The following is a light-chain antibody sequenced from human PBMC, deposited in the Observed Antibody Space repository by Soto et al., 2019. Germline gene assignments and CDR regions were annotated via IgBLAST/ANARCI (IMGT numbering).Light chain of an antibody. Sequence: QSALTQPASVSGSPGQSITISCTGTSSDVGGYNYVSWYQQHPGKAPKLMIYDVSNRPSGVSNRFSGSKSGNTASLTISGLQAEDEADYYGSSYTSSSTLLFGGGTKLTGL. CDR1: SSDVGGYNY. V-gene: IGLV2-14*01. CDR2: DVS. CDR3: SSYTSSSTLL. J-gene: IGLJ2*01.